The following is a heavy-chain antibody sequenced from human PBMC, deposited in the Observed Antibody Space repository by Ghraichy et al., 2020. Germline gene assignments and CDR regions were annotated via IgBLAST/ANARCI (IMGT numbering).Heavy chain of an antibody. V-gene: IGHV3-30-3*01. D-gene: IGHD6-19*01. CDR1: GFTFSSFA. Sequence: GGSLRLSCAASGFTFSSFAMHWVRQAPGKGLEWVAVISYDGSDGSNNYYADSVKGRFTISRDNSKNTLYLQMNSLRAEDTALYYCARGCRQGTTSCAARYSSGSRPPGMDVWGHGTTVTVSS. CDR3: ARGCRQGTTSCAARYSSGSRPPGMDV. CDR2: ISYDGSDGSNN. J-gene: IGHJ6*02.